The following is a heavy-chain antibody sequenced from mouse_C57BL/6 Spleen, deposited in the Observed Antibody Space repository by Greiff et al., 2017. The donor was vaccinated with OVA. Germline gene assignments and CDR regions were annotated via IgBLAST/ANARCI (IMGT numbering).Heavy chain of an antibody. Sequence: QVQLQQPGAELVRPGSSVKLSCKASGCTFTSYWMHWVKQRPIQGLEWIGNIDPSDSETHYNQKFKDKATLTVDKSSSTAYMQLSSLTSEDSAVYYCARGKLGGHFDYWGQGTTLTVSS. CDR1: GCTFTSYW. CDR3: ARGKLGGHFDY. CDR2: IDPSDSET. D-gene: IGHD4-1*01. V-gene: IGHV1-52*01. J-gene: IGHJ2*01.